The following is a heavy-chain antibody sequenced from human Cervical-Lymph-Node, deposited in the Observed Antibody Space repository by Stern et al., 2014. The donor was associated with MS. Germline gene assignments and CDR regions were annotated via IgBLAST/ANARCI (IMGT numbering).Heavy chain of an antibody. CDR1: GGSITSGYYY. V-gene: IGHV4-61*02. D-gene: IGHD3-3*01. CDR3: ARASDFYSGYSTDY. CDR2: ISARGTT. Sequence: QVQLQESGPGLVKPSQTLSLTCTVSGGSITSGYYYWTWIRQPAGKGLEWIGRISARGTTNYKPSLRGRVTISLDTSKNQFSLSLGSMTAADTAMYYCARASDFYSGYSTDYWGQGAQVTVSA. J-gene: IGHJ4*02.